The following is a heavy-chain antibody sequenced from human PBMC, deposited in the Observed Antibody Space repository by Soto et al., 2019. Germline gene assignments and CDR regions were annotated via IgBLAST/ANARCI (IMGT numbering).Heavy chain of an antibody. D-gene: IGHD3-22*01. CDR2: ISSSGNTI. CDR3: PSEYYVDCGYCESLGYFLR. J-gene: IGHJ1*01. V-gene: IGHV3-48*02. Sequence: EVQLVESGAGLVQPGGSLRLSCAASGFTFSTYRMNWVRQAPGKGLEWVADISSSGNTIYYADSMKGRLTISRDNAKNSLCLHMIGLRDEYTAVYSWPSEYYVDCGYCESLGYFLRCGQGTLVTVSS. CDR1: GFTFSTYR.